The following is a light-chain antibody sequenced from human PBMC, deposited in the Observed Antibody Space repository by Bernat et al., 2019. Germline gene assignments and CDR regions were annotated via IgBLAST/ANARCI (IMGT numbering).Light chain of an antibody. Sequence: DIQLTQSPLLLSASVGDRVTITCRASEDIATYLAWYQQRPGKAPRALIYKASIFKSGVPSRFSCDGSGTEFTLTIDSLQPEDFATYYCQHLNSYPLDTFGQGTKV. CDR1: EDIATY. CDR2: KAS. J-gene: IGKJ2*01. V-gene: IGKV1-9*01. CDR3: QHLNSYPLDT.